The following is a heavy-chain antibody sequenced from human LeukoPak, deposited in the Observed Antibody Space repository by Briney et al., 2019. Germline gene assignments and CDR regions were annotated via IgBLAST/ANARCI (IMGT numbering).Heavy chain of an antibody. CDR1: GGSISSYY. Sequence: SETLSLTCTVSGGSISSYYWSWIRQPPGKGLEWIGYIYYSGSTNYNPSLKSRVTISVDTSKNQFSLKLSPVTAADTAAYYCARGPRYCSGGSCGYYYYGMDVWGQGTTVTVSS. V-gene: IGHV4-59*08. J-gene: IGHJ6*02. CDR2: IYYSGST. D-gene: IGHD2-15*01. CDR3: ARGPRYCSGGSCGYYYYGMDV.